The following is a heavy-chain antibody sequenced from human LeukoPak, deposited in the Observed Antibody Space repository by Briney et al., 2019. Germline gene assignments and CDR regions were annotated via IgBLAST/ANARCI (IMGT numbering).Heavy chain of an antibody. D-gene: IGHD3-10*01. CDR1: GFSSNSYW. CDR3: ARGRGPYGWFDP. J-gene: IGHJ5*02. Sequence: GGSLRLSCAASGFSSNSYWMHWARQAPGKGLVWVARINGDGSSINYADSVKGRFTISRDNTKNTLYLQMNSLRVEDTAVYYCARGRGPYGWFDPWGQGTLVTVSS. V-gene: IGHV3-74*01. CDR2: INGDGSSI.